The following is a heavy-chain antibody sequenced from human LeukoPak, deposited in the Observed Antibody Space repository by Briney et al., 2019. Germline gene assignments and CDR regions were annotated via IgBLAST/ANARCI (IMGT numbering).Heavy chain of an antibody. CDR2: INHSGST. CDR3: ARAGGLVTAIAR. J-gene: IGHJ4*02. Sequence: SETLSLTCTVYGGSFSGYYWSWIRQPPGKGLEWIGEINHSGSTNYNPSLKSRVTISVDTSMNQFSLKLSSVTAADTAVYYCARAGGLVTAIARWGQGTLVTVSS. V-gene: IGHV4-34*01. CDR1: GGSFSGYY. D-gene: IGHD2-21*02.